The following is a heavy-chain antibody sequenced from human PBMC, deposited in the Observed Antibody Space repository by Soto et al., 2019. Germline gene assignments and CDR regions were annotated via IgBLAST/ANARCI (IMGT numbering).Heavy chain of an antibody. CDR1: GYSFCNSA. J-gene: IGHJ6*02. Sequence: PGGSPELGCTSSGYSFCNSAMHLVRQAPGKGLEWVAVISNDGSSKYYADSVKGRFTISRDNSKNTLYLQMGSLRAEDMAVYYCARDQSGYFDWLSSYYGMDVWGQGTTGTVSS. V-gene: IGHV3-30*14. CDR3: ARDQSGYFDWLSSYYGMDV. CDR2: ISNDGSSK. D-gene: IGHD3-9*01.